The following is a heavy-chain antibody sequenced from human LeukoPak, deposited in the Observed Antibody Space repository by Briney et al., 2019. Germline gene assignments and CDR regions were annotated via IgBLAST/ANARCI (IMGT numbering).Heavy chain of an antibody. V-gene: IGHV1-24*01. J-gene: IGHJ6*02. CDR3: ATEKGIAAAGSHYYYGMDV. Sequence: ASVKVSCKVSGYTLTELSMHWVRQAPGKGLEWMGGFDPEDGETIYAQKFQGRVTMTEDISTDTAYMELSSLRSEDTAVYYCATEKGIAAAGSHYYYGMDVWGQGTTVTVSS. D-gene: IGHD6-13*01. CDR1: GYTLTELS. CDR2: FDPEDGET.